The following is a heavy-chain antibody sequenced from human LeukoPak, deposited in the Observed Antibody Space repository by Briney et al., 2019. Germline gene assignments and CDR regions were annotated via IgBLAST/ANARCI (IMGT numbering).Heavy chain of an antibody. J-gene: IGHJ6*02. CDR2: ISDTGGA. CDR3: ARDFWQKRDRQWYYYGLDV. Sequence: SETLSLTCSVSGGSNGPFYWSWIRQSPGKGLEWLGYISDTGGADYSPSLKSRVTISIDTSKNQISLKLTLVTVADTAVYFCARDFWQKRDRQWYYYGLDVWGQGTTVTVSS. CDR1: GGSNGPFY. D-gene: IGHD3-16*01. V-gene: IGHV4-59*12.